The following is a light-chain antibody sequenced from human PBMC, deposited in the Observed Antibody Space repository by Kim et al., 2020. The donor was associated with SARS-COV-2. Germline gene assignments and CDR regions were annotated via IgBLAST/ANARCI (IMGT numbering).Light chain of an antibody. CDR3: QQYNSFT. V-gene: IGKV1-5*03. CDR2: KAS. J-gene: IGKJ4*01. Sequence: LSAYVGDRVTITGQASQSISSWLAWYQQKPGKAPKLLIYKASSLESGVPSRFSGSGSGTEFTLTISSLQPDDFATYYCQQYNSFTFGGGTKVEIK. CDR1: QSISSW.